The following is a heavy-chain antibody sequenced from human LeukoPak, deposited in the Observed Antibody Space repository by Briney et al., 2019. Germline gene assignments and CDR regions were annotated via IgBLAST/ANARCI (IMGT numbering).Heavy chain of an antibody. J-gene: IGHJ4*02. CDR2: IYPGDSDT. D-gene: IGHD6-13*01. CDR3: ARSSWYGEYYFDY. CDR1: GYTFTNYW. V-gene: IGHV5-51*01. Sequence: GESLKISCKGSGYTFTNYWIGWVRQMPGKGLEFMGIIYPGDSDTRYSPSFQGQVTISVDKSINTAYLQWSSLKASDTAMYYCARSSWYGEYYFDYWGQGTLVTVSS.